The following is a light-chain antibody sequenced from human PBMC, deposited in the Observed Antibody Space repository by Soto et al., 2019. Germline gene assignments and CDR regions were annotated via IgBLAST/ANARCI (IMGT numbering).Light chain of an antibody. J-gene: IGLJ1*01. CDR2: GVT. CDR1: SSDIGAYNY. CDR3: FSHRSGDSHV. V-gene: IGLV2-14*01. Sequence: QSVLTQPASVSGSPGQSITISCTGTSSDIGAYNYVSWYQQYPGKAPKLMIYGVTNRPSGVSNRFSGSKTGNTASLTISGLQAEHEADYYCFSHRSGDSHVFGTGTKVTVL.